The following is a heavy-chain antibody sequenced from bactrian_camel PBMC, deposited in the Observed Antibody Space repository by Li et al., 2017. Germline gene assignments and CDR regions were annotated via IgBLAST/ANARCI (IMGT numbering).Heavy chain of an antibody. D-gene: IGHD5*01. V-gene: IGHV3-2*01. CDR1: GITFSNTI. CDR2: ISPDGMST. CDR3: ATGRRRGWSLDPDEYSY. Sequence: QLVESGGGLVQPGGSLRLSRAASGITFSNTIMTWVRQAPGKGLEWVSRISPDGMSTYYADSVKGRFTISYDKFKNTLYLQMNSLKFEDTALYVCATGRRRGWSLDPDEYSYWGQGTQVTVS. J-gene: IGHJ4*01.